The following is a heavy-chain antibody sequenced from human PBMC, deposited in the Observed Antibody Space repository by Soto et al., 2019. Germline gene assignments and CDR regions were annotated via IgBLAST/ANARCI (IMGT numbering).Heavy chain of an antibody. CDR2: VYFGGGT. V-gene: IGHV4-39*01. D-gene: IGHD5-12*01. CDR3: ATSRPYIGATMVA. Sequence: QLQLQESGPGLVKPSETLSLICTVSGGSITSSSYYWGWIRQPPGKGLEWIGSVYFGGGTYYNPSLKSRLTISVDTSTNQLSLKLNSVTAADTAVYYCATSRPYIGATMVAWGQGILVTVSS. J-gene: IGHJ5*02. CDR1: GGSITSSSYY.